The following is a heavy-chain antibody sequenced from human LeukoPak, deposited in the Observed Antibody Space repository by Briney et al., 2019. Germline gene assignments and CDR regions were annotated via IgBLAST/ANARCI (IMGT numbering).Heavy chain of an antibody. Sequence: PGGSLRLSCATSGFTFSSFEMNWVRQAPGKGLGWVSYIQIDGITIHYADSVKGRFTISRDNSKNTLYLQMNSLRAEDTAIYYCAKPARVGAVDYWGQGTLVTVTS. CDR1: GFTFSSFE. CDR3: AKPARVGAVDY. V-gene: IGHV3-48*03. J-gene: IGHJ4*02. CDR2: IQIDGITI. D-gene: IGHD6-13*01.